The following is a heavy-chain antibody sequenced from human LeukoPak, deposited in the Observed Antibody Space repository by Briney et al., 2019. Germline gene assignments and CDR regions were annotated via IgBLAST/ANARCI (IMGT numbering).Heavy chain of an antibody. CDR3: ARQFRQQLDLLLDY. CDR2: IYYSGST. Sequence: SETLALTCAVSGGSISSSRYDWGWIRQPPGKGLEWIGSIYYSGSTYYNPSLKSRVTISVHTSKNQFSLKLSSVTAADAAVYYCARQFRQQLDLLLDYWGQGTLVTVSS. V-gene: IGHV4-39*01. J-gene: IGHJ4*02. D-gene: IGHD6-13*01. CDR1: GGSISSSRYD.